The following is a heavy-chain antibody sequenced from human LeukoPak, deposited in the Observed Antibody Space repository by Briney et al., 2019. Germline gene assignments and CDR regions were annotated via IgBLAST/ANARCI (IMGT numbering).Heavy chain of an antibody. CDR1: GYTFTSYY. Sequence: ASVKVSCNASGYTFTSYYMHWVRQAPGQGLEWMEIVNPSGGSTSYAQKFQGRVTMTRDTSTSTVYMELSSLRSEDTAVYYCARDSLVVVAATFWFDPWGQGTLVTVSS. CDR3: ARDSLVVVAATFWFDP. CDR2: VNPSGGST. V-gene: IGHV1-46*01. D-gene: IGHD2-15*01. J-gene: IGHJ5*02.